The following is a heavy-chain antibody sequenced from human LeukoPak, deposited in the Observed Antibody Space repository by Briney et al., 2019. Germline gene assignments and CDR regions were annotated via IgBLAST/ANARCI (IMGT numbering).Heavy chain of an antibody. V-gene: IGHV3-11*01. Sequence: GGSLRLSCAASGFTFSDYYMSWIRQAPGKGLEWVSYISSSGSTIYYADSVKGRFTISRVNAKNSLYLQMNSLRAEDTAVYYCARPNSPYNGNDAPHAFDIWGQGTMVTVSS. CDR1: GFTFSDYY. J-gene: IGHJ3*02. D-gene: IGHD1-20*01. CDR3: ARPNSPYNGNDAPHAFDI. CDR2: ISSSGSTI.